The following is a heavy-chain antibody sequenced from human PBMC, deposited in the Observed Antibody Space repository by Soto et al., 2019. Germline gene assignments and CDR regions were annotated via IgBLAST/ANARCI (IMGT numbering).Heavy chain of an antibody. J-gene: IGHJ4*02. V-gene: IGHV4-59*08. D-gene: IGHD3-22*01. CDR3: ARLGGYYQALDN. CDR2: IYYGGTT. Sequence: QVQLQESGPGLVKPSETLSLTCTVSGGSITPYYWSWIRQPPGKGLEWIGYIYYGGTTTYNPSLKSRVXTXVXXSKNQFSLQLTSVTAADTAVYYCARLGGYYQALDNWGQGTLVTVSS. CDR1: GGSITPYY.